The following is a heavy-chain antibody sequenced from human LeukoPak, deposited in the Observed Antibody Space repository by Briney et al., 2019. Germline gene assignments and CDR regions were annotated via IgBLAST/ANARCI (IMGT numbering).Heavy chain of an antibody. Sequence: PGGSLRISCAASGFTFSSYGMHWVRQAPGKGLEWVAIIWNDESNKYYADSVKGRFTISRDNSKNTLYLQMNTLRVEDSAVYYCARDPYGMDVWGQGTTVTVSS. V-gene: IGHV3-33*08. CDR1: GFTFSSYG. J-gene: IGHJ6*02. CDR2: IWNDESNK. CDR3: ARDPYGMDV.